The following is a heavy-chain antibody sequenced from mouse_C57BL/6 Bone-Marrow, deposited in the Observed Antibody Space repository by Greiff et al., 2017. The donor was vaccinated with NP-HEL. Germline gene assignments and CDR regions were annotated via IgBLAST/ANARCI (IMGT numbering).Heavy chain of an antibody. V-gene: IGHV1-76*01. CDR3: ARQLQARGFAY. CDR2: IYPGSGNT. Sequence: QVQLQQSGAELVRPGASVKLSCKASGYTFTDYYINWVKQRPGQGLEWIARIYPGSGNTYYNEKFKGKATLTAEKSSSTAYMQLSSLTSEDSAVYFCARQLQARGFAYWGQGTLVTVSA. D-gene: IGHD3-2*02. J-gene: IGHJ3*01. CDR1: GYTFTDYY.